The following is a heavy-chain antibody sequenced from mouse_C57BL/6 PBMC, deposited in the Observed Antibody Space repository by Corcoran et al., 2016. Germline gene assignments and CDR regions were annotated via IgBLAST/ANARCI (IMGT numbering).Heavy chain of an antibody. V-gene: IGHV1-66*01. CDR3: ARPYYYGSSYDWYFDV. Sequence: QVQLQQSGPELVKLGASVKISCKASGYSFTSYYIHWVKQRPGQGLEWIGWIYPGSGNTKYNEKFKSKATLTADTSSSTAYMQLSSLTSEDSAVYYCARPYYYGSSYDWYFDVWGTGTTVTVSS. CDR2: IYPGSGNT. CDR1: GYSFTSYY. J-gene: IGHJ1*03. D-gene: IGHD1-1*01.